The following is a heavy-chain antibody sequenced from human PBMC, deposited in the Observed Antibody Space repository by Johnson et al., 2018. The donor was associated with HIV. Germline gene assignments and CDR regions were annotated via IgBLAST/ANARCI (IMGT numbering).Heavy chain of an antibody. J-gene: IGHJ3*02. V-gene: IGHV3-20*04. CDR1: GFTFSNAW. Sequence: MQLVESGGGVVQPGGSLRLSCAASGFTFSNAWMSWVRQAPGKGLEWVSGINWNGGSTDYADSVKGRFTISRDNAKNSLYLQMNSLRAEDTAVYYCARGGVIHDAFDIWGQGTMVTVSS. CDR2: INWNGGST. D-gene: IGHD3-3*01. CDR3: ARGGVIHDAFDI.